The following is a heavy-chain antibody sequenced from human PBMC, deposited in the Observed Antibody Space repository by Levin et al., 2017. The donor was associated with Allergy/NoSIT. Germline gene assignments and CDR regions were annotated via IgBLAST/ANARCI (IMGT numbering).Heavy chain of an antibody. CDR2: ISPYNGNT. CDR3: ARDQGIQLWLDY. Sequence: ASVKVSCKTSGYTFTTFGISWVRQAPGQGLEYMGWISPYNGNTNYAQKLQGRVTMTADTSTNAGYMELRDLKSDDTAVYYCARDQGIQLWLDYWGQGTLVTVSS. CDR1: GYTFTTFG. V-gene: IGHV1-18*01. D-gene: IGHD5-18*01. J-gene: IGHJ4*02.